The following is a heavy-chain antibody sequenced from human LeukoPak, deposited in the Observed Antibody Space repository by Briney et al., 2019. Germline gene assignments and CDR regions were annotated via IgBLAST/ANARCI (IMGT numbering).Heavy chain of an antibody. CDR2: ISYDGSNK. CDR1: GFTFSSYA. CDR3: AKEGYCSSTSCYYDY. J-gene: IGHJ4*02. Sequence: GGSLRLSCAASGFTFSSYAMHWVRQAPGKGLEWVAVISYDGSNKYYADSVKGRFTISRDNAKNSLYLQMNSLRAEDAALYYCAKEGYCSSTSCYYDYWGQGTLVTVSS. D-gene: IGHD2-2*01. V-gene: IGHV3-30*04.